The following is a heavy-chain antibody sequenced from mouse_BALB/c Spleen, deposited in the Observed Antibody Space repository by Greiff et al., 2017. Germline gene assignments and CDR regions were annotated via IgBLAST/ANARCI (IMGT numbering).Heavy chain of an antibody. J-gene: IGHJ3*01. V-gene: IGHV5-9-4*01. CDR2: ISSGGSYT. Sequence: VQLKESGGGLVKPGGSLKLSCAASGFTFSSYAMSWVRQSPEKRLEWVAEISSGGSYTYYPDTVTGRFTISRDNAKNTLYLEMSSLRSEDTAMYYCARFTTATGAWFAYWGQGTLVTVSA. D-gene: IGHD1-2*01. CDR1: GFTFSSYA. CDR3: ARFTTATGAWFAY.